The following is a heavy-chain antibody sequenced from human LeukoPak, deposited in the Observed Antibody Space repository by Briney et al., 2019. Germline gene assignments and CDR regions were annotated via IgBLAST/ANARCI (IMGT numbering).Heavy chain of an antibody. J-gene: IGHJ4*02. V-gene: IGHV3-7*01. D-gene: IGHD3-22*01. CDR2: KNQDGSEK. Sequence: GGSLRLSCAASGFTFSTYWMSWVRQAPGKGLEWVAYKNQDGSEKYYVDSVKGRFTISRDNAKSSVYLQMNSLRADDTSVYYCARDRALYDSRRGYYYTEDDYWGQGTLVTVSS. CDR1: GFTFSTYW. CDR3: ARDRALYDSRRGYYYTEDDY.